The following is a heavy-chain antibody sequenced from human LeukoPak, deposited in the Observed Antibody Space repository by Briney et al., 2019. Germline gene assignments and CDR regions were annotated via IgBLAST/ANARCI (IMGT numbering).Heavy chain of an antibody. CDR2: ISSNGGST. V-gene: IGHV3-64*01. D-gene: IGHD6-13*01. Sequence: GGSLRLSCAASGFTFSSYAMHWVRQAPGKGLEYVSAISSNGGSTYYANSVKGRFTISRDNSKNTLYLQMGSLRAEDMAVYYCARGRGIAAAAGRYGMDFWGQGATITVSS. J-gene: IGHJ6*02. CDR1: GFTFSSYA. CDR3: ARGRGIAAAAGRYGMDF.